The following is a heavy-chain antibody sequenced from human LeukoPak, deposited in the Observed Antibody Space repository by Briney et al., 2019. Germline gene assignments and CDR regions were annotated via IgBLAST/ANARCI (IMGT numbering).Heavy chain of an antibody. CDR1: GFTFSSSI. Sequence: PGGSLRLSCAASGFTFSSSIMSWVRQAPGKGLEWVAVIWYDGSNKYYADSVKGRFTISRDNSKNTLYLQMNSLRAEDTAVYYCARGGYYSNYALDAFDIWGQGTMVTVSS. CDR2: IWYDGSNK. J-gene: IGHJ3*02. CDR3: ARGGYYSNYALDAFDI. V-gene: IGHV3-33*08. D-gene: IGHD4-4*01.